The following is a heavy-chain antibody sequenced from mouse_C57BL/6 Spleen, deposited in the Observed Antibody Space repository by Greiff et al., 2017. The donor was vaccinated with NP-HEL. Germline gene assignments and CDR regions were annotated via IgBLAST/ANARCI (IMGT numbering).Heavy chain of an antibody. V-gene: IGHV2-9-1*01. CDR2: IWPGGGT. Sequence: VQLQQSGPGLVAPSPSLSITCTVSGFSLTSYAISWVRQPPGKGLEWLGVIWPGGGTNYNSALKSRLSISKDNSKSQVFLKMNSLQTDDTAKYYGARNFRYRYEYEGNYAMDYWGQGTSVTVSS. CDR3: ARNFRYRYEYEGNYAMDY. CDR1: GFSLTSYA. D-gene: IGHD2-4*01. J-gene: IGHJ4*01.